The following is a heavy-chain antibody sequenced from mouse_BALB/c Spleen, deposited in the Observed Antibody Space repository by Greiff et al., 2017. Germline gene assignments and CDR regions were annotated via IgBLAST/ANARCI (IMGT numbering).Heavy chain of an antibody. J-gene: IGHJ4*01. CDR2: ISDGGSYT. Sequence: EVKVEESGGGLVKPGGSLKLSCAASGFTFSDYYMYWVRQTPEKRLEWVATISDGGSYTYYPDSVKGRFTISRDNAKNNLYLQMSSLKSEDTAMYYCARDHRGAMDYWGQGTSVTVSS. CDR1: GFTFSDYY. V-gene: IGHV5-4*02. CDR3: ARDHRGAMDY.